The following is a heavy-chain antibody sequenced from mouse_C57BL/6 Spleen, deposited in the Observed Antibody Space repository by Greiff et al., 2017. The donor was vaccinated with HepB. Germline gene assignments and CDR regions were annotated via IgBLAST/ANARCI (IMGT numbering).Heavy chain of an antibody. V-gene: IGHV1-69*01. CDR2: IDPSDSYT. Sequence: QVQLQQPGAELVMPGASVKLSCKASGYTFTSYWMHWVKQRPGQGLEWIGEIDPSDSYTNYNQKFKGKSTLTVDKSSSTAYMQLSSLTSEDSAVYYCAIRYYYGSSEGYFDYWGQGTTLTVSS. J-gene: IGHJ2*01. CDR1: GYTFTSYW. CDR3: AIRYYYGSSEGYFDY. D-gene: IGHD1-1*01.